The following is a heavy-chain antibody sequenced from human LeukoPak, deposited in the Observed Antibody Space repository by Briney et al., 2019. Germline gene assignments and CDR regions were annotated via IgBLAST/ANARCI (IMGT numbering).Heavy chain of an antibody. CDR3: ARDRMVRGVIIGGELDY. D-gene: IGHD3-10*01. CDR2: IIPIFDTA. J-gene: IGHJ4*02. Sequence: ASVKVSCKASGGTFNSYAINWVRQAPGQGLEWMGGIIPIFDTANYAQKFQGRVTITTDESTSTAYMELSSLRSEDTAVYYCARDRMVRGVIIGGELDYWGQGTLATVSS. CDR1: GGTFNSYA. V-gene: IGHV1-69*05.